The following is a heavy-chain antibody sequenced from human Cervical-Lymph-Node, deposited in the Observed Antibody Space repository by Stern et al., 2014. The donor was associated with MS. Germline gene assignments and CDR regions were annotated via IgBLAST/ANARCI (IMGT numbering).Heavy chain of an antibody. CDR3: ARGYSSSWYWFDS. CDR1: GGSISSYY. J-gene: IGHJ5*01. CDR2: IHNSGST. V-gene: IGHV4-59*01. Sequence: QLQLQESGPGLVKPSETLSLTCTVSGGSISSYYWSWIRQPPGKGLEWIGNIHNSGSTTYNPSLKSRVTISVDTSKNQFSLKLSSVTAADTAVYFCARGYSSSWYWFDSWGQGTQVTVSS. D-gene: IGHD6-13*01.